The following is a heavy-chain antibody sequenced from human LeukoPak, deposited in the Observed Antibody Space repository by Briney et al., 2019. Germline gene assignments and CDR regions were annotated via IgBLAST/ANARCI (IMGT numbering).Heavy chain of an antibody. CDR3: AKANWGNYYYYMDV. CDR2: ISGSGGST. CDR1: GFTFSSYA. Sequence: GGSLRLSCAASGFTFSSYAMSWVRQAPGKGLEWVSAISGSGGSTYYADSVKGRFTISRDNSKNTMYLQMNSLRAEDTAVYYCAKANWGNYYYYMDVWGTGTTVTVSS. J-gene: IGHJ6*03. V-gene: IGHV3-23*01. D-gene: IGHD7-27*01.